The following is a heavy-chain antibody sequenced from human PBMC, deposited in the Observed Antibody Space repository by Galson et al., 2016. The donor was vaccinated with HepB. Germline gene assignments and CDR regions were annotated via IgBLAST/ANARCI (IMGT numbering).Heavy chain of an antibody. CDR3: ARDFQFGDAIWAFDI. CDR2: ISHSGTT. D-gene: IGHD3-10*01. CDR1: GDSISSDNW. Sequence: VTLYLTCAVSGDSISSDNWWYWVRQPPGKGLEWIGEISHSGTTIFNPSRKSRVIMSVDKSKNQFSLHLISVTAADTAGYYGARDFQFGDAIWAFDIWGQGVMVTVAS. J-gene: IGHJ3*02. V-gene: IGHV4-4*02.